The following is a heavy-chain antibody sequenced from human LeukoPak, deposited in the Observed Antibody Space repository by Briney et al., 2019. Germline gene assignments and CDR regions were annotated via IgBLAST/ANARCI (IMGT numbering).Heavy chain of an antibody. Sequence: TGGSLRLSCAASGFTFDDYGMSWVRQAPGKGLEWVSGINWNGGSTGYADSEKGRFTISRDNAKNSLYLQMNSLRAEDTALYYCARVVGRNWFDPWGQGTLVTVSS. CDR2: INWNGGST. CDR1: GFTFDDYG. D-gene: IGHD2-2*01. J-gene: IGHJ5*02. CDR3: ARVVGRNWFDP. V-gene: IGHV3-20*04.